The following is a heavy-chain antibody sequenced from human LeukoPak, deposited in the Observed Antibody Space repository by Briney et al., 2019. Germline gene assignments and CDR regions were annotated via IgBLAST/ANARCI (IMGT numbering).Heavy chain of an antibody. CDR2: INHSGST. Sequence: PSETLSLTCAVYGGSFSGYYWSWIRQPPGKGLEWIGEINHSGSTNYNPSLKSRVTISVDTPKNQFSLKLSSVTAADTAVYYCARGLRGNYGSGSRHYYGMDVWGKGTTVTVSS. V-gene: IGHV4-34*01. CDR1: GGSFSGYY. J-gene: IGHJ6*04. CDR3: ARGLRGNYGSGSRHYYGMDV. D-gene: IGHD3-10*01.